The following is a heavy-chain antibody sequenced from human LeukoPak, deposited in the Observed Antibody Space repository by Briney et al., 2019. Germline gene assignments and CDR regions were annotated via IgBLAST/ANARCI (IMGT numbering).Heavy chain of an antibody. CDR2: ISAYNGNT. Sequence: ASVKVSCKASGYTFTSYGISWVRQAPGQGLEWMGWISAYNGNTNYAQKLQGRVTMTTDTSTSTAYMELRSLRSDDTAVYYCARRYDFWSGYYSGHDPQKHYYYYMDVWGKGTTVTVSS. CDR1: GYTFTSYG. CDR3: ARRYDFWSGYYSGHDPQKHYYYYMDV. D-gene: IGHD3-3*01. J-gene: IGHJ6*03. V-gene: IGHV1-18*01.